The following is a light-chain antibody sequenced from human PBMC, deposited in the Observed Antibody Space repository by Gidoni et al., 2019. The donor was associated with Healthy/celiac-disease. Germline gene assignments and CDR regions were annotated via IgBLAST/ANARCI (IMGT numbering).Light chain of an antibody. V-gene: IGKV1-39*01. CDR2: AAS. CDR1: QSISSY. J-gene: IGKJ1*01. Sequence: DIQMTQSPSSLSASVGDRVTITCRASQSISSYLNWSQQKTGKAPKLLIYAASSFQSGVPSRFRGSGSGTDFTLTISSLQPEDFATYYCQQSYSTTWTFXQXTKVEIK. CDR3: QQSYSTTWT.